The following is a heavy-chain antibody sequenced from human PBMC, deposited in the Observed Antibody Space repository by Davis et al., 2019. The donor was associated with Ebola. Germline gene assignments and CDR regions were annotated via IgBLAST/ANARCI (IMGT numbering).Heavy chain of an antibody. CDR1: GGSFSGYY. CDR3: ARDRHDSSAYGF. CDR2: IYTSGTT. V-gene: IGHV4-4*07. D-gene: IGHD3-22*01. J-gene: IGHJ4*02. Sequence: SETLSLTCAVYGGSFSGYYWGWIRQPAGKGLEWIGQIYTSGTTNYNPSLKSRVTILADTSKNQISLELTSVTAADTAVYYCARDRHDSSAYGFWGQGTLVTVSS.